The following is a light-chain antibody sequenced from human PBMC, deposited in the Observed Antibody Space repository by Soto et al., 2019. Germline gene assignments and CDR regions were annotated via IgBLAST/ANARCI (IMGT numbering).Light chain of an antibody. Sequence: EIVLTQSPATLSLSPGERATLSCRASQSVSSYLAWYQQKPGQTPRLLIYDASNRATGIPARFSGSGSGRDFTLTISSLEPEYFAVYYCQQRSNWRYTFGQGTKLEIK. CDR2: DAS. CDR1: QSVSSY. V-gene: IGKV3-11*02. CDR3: QQRSNWRYT. J-gene: IGKJ2*01.